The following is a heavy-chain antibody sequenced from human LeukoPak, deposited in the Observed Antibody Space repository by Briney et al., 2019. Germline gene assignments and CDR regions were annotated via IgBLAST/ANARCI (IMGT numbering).Heavy chain of an antibody. J-gene: IGHJ4*02. V-gene: IGHV3-30*18. CDR1: GFTFSSYG. Sequence: GGSLRLSCAASGFTFSSYGMHWVRQAPGKGLEWVAVISYDGSNKYYADSVKGRFTISRDNSKNTLYLQMNSLRAEDTAVYYCAKSSPPPLSYWGQGTLVTVSS. CDR3: AKSSPPPLSY. CDR2: ISYDGSNK.